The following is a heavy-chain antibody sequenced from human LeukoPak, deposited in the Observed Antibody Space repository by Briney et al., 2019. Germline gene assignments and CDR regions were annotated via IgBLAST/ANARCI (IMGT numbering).Heavy chain of an antibody. CDR1: GLTVDSNY. CDR2: IYTGGNT. V-gene: IGHV3-53*01. D-gene: IGHD3-22*01. J-gene: IGHJ4*02. CDR3: ARGDDSGYYDYFDY. Sequence: GGSLRLSCAASGLTVDSNYLSWVRQAPGKGLEWVSTIYTGGNTYYAASVKGRFTISRDFSKNTVFLHMNSLRAEDTAMYYCARGDDSGYYDYFDYWGQGALVTVSS.